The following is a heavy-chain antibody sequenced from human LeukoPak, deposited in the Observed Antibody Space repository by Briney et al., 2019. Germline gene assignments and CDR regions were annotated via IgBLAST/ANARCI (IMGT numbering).Heavy chain of an antibody. D-gene: IGHD3-16*01. V-gene: IGHV3-33*01. CDR2: IWYDGSNK. J-gene: IGHJ4*02. CDR1: GFTFSSYG. Sequence: GGSLRLSRAASGFTFSSYGMHWVRQAPGKGLEWVAVIWYDGSNKYYADSVKGRFTISRDNSKNTLYLQMNSLRAEDTAVYYCARDKGPPAAEVRLVYWGQGTLVTVSS. CDR3: ARDKGPPAAEVRLVY.